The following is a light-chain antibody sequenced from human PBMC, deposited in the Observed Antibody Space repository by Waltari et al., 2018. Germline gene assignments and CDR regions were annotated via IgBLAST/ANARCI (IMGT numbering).Light chain of an antibody. V-gene: IGKV1-39*01. CDR2: AAS. CDR3: QQSYNTPST. Sequence: DIQMTQSPSSLSASVGDRVTITCRASQGISTSLHWYQQKPGKAPTLLIYAASSLQSGVPSRFSGSGSGTDFTLTISSLQPEDFATYYCQQSYNTPSTFGQGTRLEIK. CDR1: QGISTS. J-gene: IGKJ5*01.